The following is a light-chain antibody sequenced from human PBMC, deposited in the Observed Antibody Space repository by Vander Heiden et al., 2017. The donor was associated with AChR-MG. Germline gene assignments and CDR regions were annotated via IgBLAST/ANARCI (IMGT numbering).Light chain of an antibody. CDR2: EAS. V-gene: IGKV3-15*01. J-gene: IGKJ1*01. CDR1: QSVSSN. Sequence: EIVMTQSPRTLSVSPGERATLSCRASQSVSSNLAWYQQRDGQAPRLLIYEASTRATGTPARFSGSGSGTEFTLTVSSLQSEDFAVYYCQQDNNWPRTSGQGTKVEIK. CDR3: QQDNNWPRT.